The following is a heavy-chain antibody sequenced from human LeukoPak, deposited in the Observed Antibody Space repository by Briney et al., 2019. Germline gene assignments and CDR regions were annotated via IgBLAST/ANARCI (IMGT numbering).Heavy chain of an antibody. V-gene: IGHV4-30-4*01. CDR1: GGSISSGDYY. J-gene: IGHJ1*01. CDR2: IYYSGST. Sequence: SQTLSLTCTVSGGSISSGDYYWSWIRQPPGKGLEWIGYIYYSGSTYDNPSLKSRVTIAVDTSKNQFSLKLSSVTAADTAVYYCARGPANGFQHWGQGTLVTVSS. CDR3: ARGPANGFQH.